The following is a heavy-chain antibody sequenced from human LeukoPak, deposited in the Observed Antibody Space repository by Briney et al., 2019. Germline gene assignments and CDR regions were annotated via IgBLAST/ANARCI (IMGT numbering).Heavy chain of an antibody. CDR2: IIPIFGTA. V-gene: IGHV1-69*05. CDR1: GGTFSSYA. CDR3: ARVRGYYDSSGYYYLFYFDY. D-gene: IGHD3-22*01. J-gene: IGHJ4*02. Sequence: ASVKVSCKASGGTFSSYAISWVRQAPGQGLEWMGGIIPIFGTANYAQKFQGRVTITTDESTSTAYMELSSLRSKDTAVYYCARVRGYYDSSGYYYLFYFDYWGQGTLVTVSS.